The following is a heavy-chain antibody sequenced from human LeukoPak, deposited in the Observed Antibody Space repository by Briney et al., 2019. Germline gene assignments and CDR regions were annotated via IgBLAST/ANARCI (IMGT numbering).Heavy chain of an antibody. Sequence: GGSLRLSCAASGFTFDDYAMHWVRQAPGKGLEWVSGISWNSGSIGYADSVKGRFTISRDNAKNSLYLQMNSLRAGDTALYYCAKGMTTVTTPFDYWGQGTLVTVSS. CDR3: AKGMTTVTTPFDY. V-gene: IGHV3-9*01. D-gene: IGHD4-17*01. J-gene: IGHJ4*02. CDR2: ISWNSGSI. CDR1: GFTFDDYA.